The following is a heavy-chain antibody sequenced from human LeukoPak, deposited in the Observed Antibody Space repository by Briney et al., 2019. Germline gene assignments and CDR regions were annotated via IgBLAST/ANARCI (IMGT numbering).Heavy chain of an antibody. Sequence: PSETLSLTCTVSGGSISSYYWSWIRQPPGKGLEWIGYIYYSGSTNYNPSLKSQVTISVDTSKNQFSLKLSSVTAADTAVYYCARSAYYDFWSGYALRGYYYYMDVWGKGTTVTVSS. D-gene: IGHD3-3*01. CDR1: GGSISSYY. V-gene: IGHV4-59*01. CDR3: ARSAYYDFWSGYALRGYYYYMDV. CDR2: IYYSGST. J-gene: IGHJ6*03.